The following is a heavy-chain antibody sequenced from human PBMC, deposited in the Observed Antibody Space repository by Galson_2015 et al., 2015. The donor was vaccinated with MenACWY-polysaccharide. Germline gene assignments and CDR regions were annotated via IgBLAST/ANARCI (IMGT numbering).Heavy chain of an antibody. CDR3: VRGMEDSGRYNFDY. Sequence: ETLSLTCAVSGYSISGDYHWGWIRQPPGKGLEWLATIHPSGETYYKPSLRSRVTIFVDMSSNQFSLKVSYVTAADTAVYYCVRGMEDSGRYNFDYWGQGTLVTVSS. CDR2: IHPSGET. J-gene: IGHJ4*02. D-gene: IGHD1-26*01. CDR1: GYSISGDYH. V-gene: IGHV4-38-2*01.